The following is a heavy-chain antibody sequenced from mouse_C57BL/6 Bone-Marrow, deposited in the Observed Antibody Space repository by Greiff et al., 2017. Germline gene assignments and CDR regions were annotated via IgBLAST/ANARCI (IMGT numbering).Heavy chain of an antibody. CDR1: GYSITSDY. Sequence: EVKLQESGPGLAKPSQTLSLTCSVTGYSITSDYWNWIRKFPGNKLEYMGYISYSGSTYYNPSLKSRISITRDTSKNQYYLQLNSVTTDDTATYYCARTLTYGSSHYYAMDYWGQGTSVTVSS. V-gene: IGHV3-8*01. CDR2: ISYSGST. J-gene: IGHJ4*01. D-gene: IGHD1-1*01. CDR3: ARTLTYGSSHYYAMDY.